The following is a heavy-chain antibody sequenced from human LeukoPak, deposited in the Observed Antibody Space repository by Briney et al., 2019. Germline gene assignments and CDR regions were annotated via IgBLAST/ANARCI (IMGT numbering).Heavy chain of an antibody. D-gene: IGHD6-19*01. CDR3: VRDRGSGWSLGY. CDR2: ISSRTTYI. J-gene: IGHJ4*02. Sequence: PGGSLRLSCAASGFTFSRYTMNWIRQLPGKGLEWVSSISSRTTYIFYADSVKGRFTISRDNAKNSVYLEMNSLRAEDTAIYYCVRDRGSGWSLGYWGQGTLLTVSS. CDR1: GFTFSRYT. V-gene: IGHV3-21*01.